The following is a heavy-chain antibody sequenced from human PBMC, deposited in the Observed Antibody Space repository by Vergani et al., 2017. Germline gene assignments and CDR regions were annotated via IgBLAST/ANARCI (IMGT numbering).Heavy chain of an antibody. D-gene: IGHD3-3*01. V-gene: IGHV3-48*01. CDR2: ISSSSSTI. J-gene: IGHJ4*02. Sequence: EVQLLESGGGLVQPGGSLRLSCAASGFTFSSYSMNWVRQAPGKGLEWVSYISSSSSTIYYADSVKGRFTISRDNAKNSLYLQMNSLRAEDTAVYYCARGYIIFGVVIGFDYWGQGTTVTISS. CDR3: ARGYIIFGVVIGFDY. CDR1: GFTFSSYS.